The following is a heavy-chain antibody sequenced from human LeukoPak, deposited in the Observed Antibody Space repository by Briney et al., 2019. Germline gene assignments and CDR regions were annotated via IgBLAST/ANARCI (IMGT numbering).Heavy chain of an antibody. V-gene: IGHV4-59*01. CDR3: ARRRERRRTDRFDYFDY. CDR1: GGSISGYH. Sequence: SETLSLTCNVSGGSISGYHWSWIRQPPGKGLEWLGYIHYSGSSNYNPSLKSRVTISADTSKNQFSLKLSSVTAADTAVYYCARRRERRRTDRFDYFDYWGQGALVAVSS. CDR2: IHYSGSS. D-gene: IGHD1-26*01. J-gene: IGHJ4*02.